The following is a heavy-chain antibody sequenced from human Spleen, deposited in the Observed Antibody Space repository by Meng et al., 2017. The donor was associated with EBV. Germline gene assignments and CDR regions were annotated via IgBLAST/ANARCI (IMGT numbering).Heavy chain of an antibody. CDR1: AGSVRGYGYS. V-gene: IGHV4-30-2*01. Sequence: QLHLSEARPGLVKPSPTPSLTCAVAAGSVRGYGYSWAWIRQPPGKGLEWVGYIYDSGSIYYNPSLKNRVTISVDRSKNQFSLKLNSVTAADTAVYYRAREGVATPGNWYFDLWGRGTLVTVSS. CDR3: AREGVATPGNWYFDL. D-gene: IGHD6-13*01. CDR2: IYDSGSI. J-gene: IGHJ2*01.